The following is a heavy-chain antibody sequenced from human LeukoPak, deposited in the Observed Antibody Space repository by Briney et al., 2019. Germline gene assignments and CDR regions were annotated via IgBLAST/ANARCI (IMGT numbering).Heavy chain of an antibody. D-gene: IGHD3-10*01. V-gene: IGHV3-23*01. CDR1: GFTFSSYA. Sequence: GGSLRLSCATSGFTFSSYAMSWVRQAPGRGLEWVSAISASGDRTYYADSVKGRFTISRDNSKNTLYLQMNSLRAEDTAVYSCAKNGEVLSWFDPWGQGTLVTVSS. CDR3: AKNGEVLSWFDP. CDR2: ISASGDRT. J-gene: IGHJ5*02.